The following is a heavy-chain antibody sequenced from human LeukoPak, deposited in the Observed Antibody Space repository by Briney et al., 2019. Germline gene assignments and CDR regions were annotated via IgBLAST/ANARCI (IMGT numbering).Heavy chain of an antibody. Sequence: PSETLSLTCAVSGGSISSSNWWSWVRQPPGKGLEWIGEINHSGSTNYNPYLKSRVTISVDTSKNQFSLKLSSVTAAGTAVYYCARGSPRVTMVRGVIITRYYYYYYMDVWGKGTTVTVSS. CDR1: GGSISSSNW. CDR2: INHSGST. CDR3: ARGSPRVTMVRGVIITRYYYYYYMDV. J-gene: IGHJ6*03. D-gene: IGHD3-10*01. V-gene: IGHV4-4*02.